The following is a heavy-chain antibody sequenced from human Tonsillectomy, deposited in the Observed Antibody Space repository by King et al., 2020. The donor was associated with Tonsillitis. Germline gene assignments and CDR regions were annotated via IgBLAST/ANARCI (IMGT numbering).Heavy chain of an antibody. V-gene: IGHV1-18*04. CDR1: GYTFTSYG. CDR3: ARGGGGWGHYYGKDV. D-gene: IGHD6-19*01. CDR2: MSTYNGNT. J-gene: IGHJ6*02. Sequence: VQLVESGAEVKKPGASVKVSCKASGYTFTSYGITWVRQAPGQGLEWMGWMSTYNGNTNYAQKTQGRVTMTRDTSTSTAYMELRSLRSDDTAVYYCARGGGGWGHYYGKDVGGQGTTVTVSS.